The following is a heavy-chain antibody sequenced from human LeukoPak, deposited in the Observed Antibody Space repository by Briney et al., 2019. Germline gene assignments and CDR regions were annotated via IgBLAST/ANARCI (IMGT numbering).Heavy chain of an antibody. V-gene: IGHV3-30*18. CDR1: GFTFSSYG. D-gene: IGHD3-3*01. CDR3: AKSTIFGVVSGYYMDV. CDR2: ISYDGSNK. Sequence: PGGSLRLSRAASGFTFSSYGMHWVRQAPGKGLEWVAVISYDGSNKYYADSVKGRFTISRDNSKNTLYLQMNSLRAEDTAVYYCAKSTIFGVVSGYYMDVWGKGTTVTVSS. J-gene: IGHJ6*03.